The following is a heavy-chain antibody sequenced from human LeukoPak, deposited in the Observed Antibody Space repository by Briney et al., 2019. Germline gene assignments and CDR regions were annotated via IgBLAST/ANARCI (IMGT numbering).Heavy chain of an antibody. D-gene: IGHD3-9*01. CDR3: ATGRVGGDILGYFDY. CDR2: FDPEDGET. V-gene: IGHV1-24*01. J-gene: IGHJ4*02. CDR1: GYTLTELS. Sequence: ASVKVSCMVSGYTLTELSMHWVRQAPGKGLEWMGGFDPEDGETIYAQKFQGRVTMTEDTSTDTAYMELSSLRSEDTAVYYCATGRVGGDILGYFDYWGQGTLVTVSS.